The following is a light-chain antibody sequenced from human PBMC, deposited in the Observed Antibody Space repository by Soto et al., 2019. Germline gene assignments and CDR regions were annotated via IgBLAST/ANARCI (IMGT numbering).Light chain of an antibody. V-gene: IGKV3-15*01. CDR2: DAS. CDR1: QSVSSD. CDR3: QQYNDWPLT. Sequence: ERVVTQFPATLSVSPGERATLSCSASQSVSSDLAWYQQKPDQAPRLLIYDASTRATGIPARFSGSGSGTEFTLTISSLQPEDFALYYCQQYNDWPLTFGGGTKVEIK. J-gene: IGKJ4*01.